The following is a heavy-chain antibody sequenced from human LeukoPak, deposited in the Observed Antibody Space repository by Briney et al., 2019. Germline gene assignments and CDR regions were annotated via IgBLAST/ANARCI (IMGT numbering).Heavy chain of an antibody. CDR1: GGSISSSNSY. V-gene: IGHV4-39*01. CDR3: ARQTGSGLFILP. CDR2: IYYSGNT. D-gene: IGHD3/OR15-3a*01. Sequence: PSQTLSLTCTVSGGSISSSNSYWGWIRQPPGKGLEWIGSIYYSGNTYYNASLKSQVSISIDTSKNQFSLRLTSVTAAYTAVYYCARQTGSGLFILPGGQGTLVTVSS. J-gene: IGHJ4*02.